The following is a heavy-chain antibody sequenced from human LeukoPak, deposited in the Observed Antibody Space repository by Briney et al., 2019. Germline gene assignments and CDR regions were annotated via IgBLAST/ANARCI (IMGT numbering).Heavy chain of an antibody. CDR2: ISSSSGTI. J-gene: IGHJ4*02. CDR1: GFTFSSYS. D-gene: IGHD2-2*01. CDR3: ARESSVKDFDY. V-gene: IGHV3-48*01. Sequence: GGSLRLSCAASGFTFSSYSMNWVRQAPGKGLEWVSYISSSSGTIYYADSVKGRFTISRDNAKNSLYLQMNSLRAEDTAVYYCARESSVKDFDYWGQGTLVTVSS.